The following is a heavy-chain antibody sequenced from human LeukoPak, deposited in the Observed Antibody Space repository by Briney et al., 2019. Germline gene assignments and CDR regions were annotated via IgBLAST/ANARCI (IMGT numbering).Heavy chain of an antibody. CDR1: GGSISSGGYS. CDR3: ARRPLYYYYGMDV. Sequence: SETLSLTCAVSGGSISSGGYSWSWIRQPPGKGLEWIGYIYHSGSTYYNPSLKSRVTISEDRSKNQFSLKLSSVTAADTAVYYCARRPLYYYYGMDVWGQGTTVTVSS. CDR2: IYHSGST. J-gene: IGHJ6*02. V-gene: IGHV4-30-2*01.